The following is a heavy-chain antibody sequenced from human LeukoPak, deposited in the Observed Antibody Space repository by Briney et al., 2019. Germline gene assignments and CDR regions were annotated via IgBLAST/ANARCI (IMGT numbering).Heavy chain of an antibody. CDR2: ISSSSSYI. V-gene: IGHV3-21*01. CDR3: ARGGRGYSGYEVDY. Sequence: GGSLRLSCAASGFTFSSYSMNWVRQAPGKGLEWVSSISSSSSYIYYADSVKGRFTISRDNAKNSLYLQMNSLRAEDTAVYYCARGGRGYSGYEVDYWGRGTLVTVSS. D-gene: IGHD5-12*01. CDR1: GFTFSSYS. J-gene: IGHJ4*02.